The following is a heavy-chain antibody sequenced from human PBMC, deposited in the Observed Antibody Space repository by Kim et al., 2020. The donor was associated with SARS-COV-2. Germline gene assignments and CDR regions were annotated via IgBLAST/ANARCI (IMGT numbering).Heavy chain of an antibody. J-gene: IGHJ4*02. CDR2: ISAYNGDT. CDR1: GYTFTTYG. CDR3: ARDRLRRYCSGGYCYPDY. V-gene: IGHV1-18*01. Sequence: ASVKVSCKASGYTFTTYGISWVRQAPGQGLEWMGWISAYNGDTNYAQRFQGRVTMTTDTSTSTAYMELRSDDTAVYYCARDRLRRYCSGGYCYPDYWGQG. D-gene: IGHD2-15*01.